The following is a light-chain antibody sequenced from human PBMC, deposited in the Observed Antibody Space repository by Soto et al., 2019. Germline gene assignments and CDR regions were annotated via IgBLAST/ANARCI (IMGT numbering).Light chain of an antibody. J-gene: IGKJ1*01. CDR2: AAS. CDR1: QSISSY. CDR3: QQSYSTPRP. Sequence: DIQMTQSPSSLSASVGDRVTITCRASQSISSYLNWYQQKPGKAPKLLIYAASSLQSGVPSRFSGSGSGTDFTRTISSLQPEDFATYYCQQSYSTPRPFCQGTKVESK. V-gene: IGKV1-39*01.